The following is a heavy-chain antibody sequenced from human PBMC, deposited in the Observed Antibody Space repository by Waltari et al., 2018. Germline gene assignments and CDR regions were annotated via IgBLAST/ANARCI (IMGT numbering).Heavy chain of an antibody. CDR2: IYYSGST. J-gene: IGHJ5*02. D-gene: IGHD3-16*02. Sequence: QLLLQESGPGLVKPSETLSPTCTVSGGSISSSSYYWVWLRQPPGKGLEWIGSIYYSGSTYYNPSLKSRVTIAVETSKKQFSLMRSSVTAADTAVYYCARERGLSGTGFDPWGQGTLVTVSS. CDR1: GGSISSSSYY. V-gene: IGHV4-39*07. CDR3: ARERGLSGTGFDP.